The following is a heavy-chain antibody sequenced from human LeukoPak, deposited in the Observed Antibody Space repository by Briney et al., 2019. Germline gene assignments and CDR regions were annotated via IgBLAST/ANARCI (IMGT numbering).Heavy chain of an antibody. CDR2: INHSGST. D-gene: IGHD2/OR15-2a*01. Sequence: SETLSLTCAVYGGSFSGYYWSWIRQPPGKGLEWIGEINHSGSTNYNPSLKSRVTISVDTSKNQFSLKLSSVTAADTAVYYCARDKEGYYYLTYYYYMTSGAKGPRSPSP. V-gene: IGHV4-34*01. J-gene: IGHJ6*03. CDR1: GGSFSGYY. CDR3: ARDKEGYYYLTYYYYMTS.